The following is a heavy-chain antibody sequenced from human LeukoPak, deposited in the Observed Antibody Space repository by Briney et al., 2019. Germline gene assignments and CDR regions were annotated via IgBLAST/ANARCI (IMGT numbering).Heavy chain of an antibody. J-gene: IGHJ6*03. CDR3: AKDIARGPYYYYMDV. D-gene: IGHD3-10*01. V-gene: IGHV3-9*03. Sequence: GRSLRLSCAAAGFSFDDYAMHWVRQAPGKGLEWVSGISWNSGSIAYADSVKGRFTISRDNAKNCLYLQMNSLRAEYMALYYCAKDIARGPYYYYMDVWGKGTTVTVSS. CDR2: ISWNSGSI. CDR1: GFSFDDYA.